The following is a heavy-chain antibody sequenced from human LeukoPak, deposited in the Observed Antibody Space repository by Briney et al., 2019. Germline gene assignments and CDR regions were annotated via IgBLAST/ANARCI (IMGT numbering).Heavy chain of an antibody. D-gene: IGHD3-10*01. CDR1: GGTFSSYA. V-gene: IGHV1-69*13. CDR2: IIPIFGTA. J-gene: IGHJ4*02. CDR3: ARVAYGSGSSAAFDY. Sequence: GASVKVSCKASGGTFSSYAISWVRQAPGQGLEWMGGIIPIFGTANYAQKFQGRVTITADESTSTAYMELSSLRSEDTAVYYCARVAYGSGSSAAFDYWGQGTLVTVSS.